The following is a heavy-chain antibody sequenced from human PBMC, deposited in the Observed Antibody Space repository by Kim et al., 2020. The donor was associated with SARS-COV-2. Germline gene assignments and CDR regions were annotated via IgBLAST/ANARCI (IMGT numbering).Heavy chain of an antibody. D-gene: IGHD4-17*01. CDR3: AKDLYGGNSYWFDP. V-gene: IGHV3-30*02. J-gene: IGHJ5*02. Sequence: ADSVKGRFTISRDNSKNTLYLQMNSLRAEDTAVYYCAKDLYGGNSYWFDPWGQGTLVTVSS.